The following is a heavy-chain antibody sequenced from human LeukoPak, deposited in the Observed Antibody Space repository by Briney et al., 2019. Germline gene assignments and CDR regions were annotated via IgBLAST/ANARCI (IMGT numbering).Heavy chain of an antibody. V-gene: IGHV4-59*01. J-gene: IGHJ5*02. CDR2: IDTSGST. CDR3: AREGCISNSCHVIGDDNWFDP. CDR1: GASISTYY. D-gene: IGHD2-2*01. Sequence: SETLSLTCTVSGASISTYYWSWIRQPPGKGLEWIGYIDTSGSTKYSPSLKSRGTISVDTSKNQFSLNLSSVTAADTAVYYCAREGCISNSCHVIGDDNWFDPWGQGTLLTVSS.